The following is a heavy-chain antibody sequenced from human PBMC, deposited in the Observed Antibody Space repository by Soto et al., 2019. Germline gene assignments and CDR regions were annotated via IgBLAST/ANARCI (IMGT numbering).Heavy chain of an antibody. D-gene: IGHD5-18*01. CDR1: GITFSSYA. CDR2: ISYDGSNK. Sequence: GGSLRLSCAASGITFSSYALHWVRQAPGKGLEWVAVISYDGSNKFYVDSVKGRFTISRDNSKNTLYLQMNSPRTEDTAVYHCAHLAGLSNTDDYWGQGTLVTVSS. J-gene: IGHJ4*02. CDR3: AHLAGLSNTDDY. V-gene: IGHV3-30-3*01.